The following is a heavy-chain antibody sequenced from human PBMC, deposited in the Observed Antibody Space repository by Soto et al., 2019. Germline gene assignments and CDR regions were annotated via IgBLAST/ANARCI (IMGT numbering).Heavy chain of an antibody. CDR3: AKFGQFNWNQVYFDY. J-gene: IGHJ4*02. Sequence: EVQLLESGGGLVQPGGSLRLSCAASGFTFSSYAMSWVRQAPGQGLAWVSAISGSGGSTYYADSVKGRFTISRDNSKNTLYLQMNSLRAEDTAVYYCAKFGQFNWNQVYFDYWGQGTLVTVSS. CDR2: ISGSGGST. CDR1: GFTFSSYA. D-gene: IGHD1-1*01. V-gene: IGHV3-23*01.